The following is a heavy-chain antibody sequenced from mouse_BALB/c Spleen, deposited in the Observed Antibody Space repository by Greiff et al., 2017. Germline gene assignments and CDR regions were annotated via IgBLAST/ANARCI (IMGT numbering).Heavy chain of an antibody. Sequence: EVKLMESGPGLVKPSQSLSLTCTVTGYSITSDYAWNWIRQFPGNKLEWMGYISYSGSTSYNPSLKSRISITRDTSKNQFFLQLNSVTTEDTATYYCARPEAYWGQGTLVTVSA. CDR2: ISYSGST. J-gene: IGHJ3*01. V-gene: IGHV3-2*02. CDR1: GYSITSDYA. CDR3: ARPEAY.